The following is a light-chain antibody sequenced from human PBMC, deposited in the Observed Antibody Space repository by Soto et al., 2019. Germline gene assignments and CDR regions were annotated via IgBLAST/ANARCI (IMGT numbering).Light chain of an antibody. Sequence: EIVMTQSAPTLAVSPEERATLSCRASQSISTNVAWFQQKPGQAPSLLIFRASIRASGVPARFSGSGSGTDFTLTISSLEPEDFALYYCQQRSKWPITFGQGTRLEIK. V-gene: IGKV3-11*01. CDR1: QSISTN. CDR3: QQRSKWPIT. CDR2: RAS. J-gene: IGKJ5*01.